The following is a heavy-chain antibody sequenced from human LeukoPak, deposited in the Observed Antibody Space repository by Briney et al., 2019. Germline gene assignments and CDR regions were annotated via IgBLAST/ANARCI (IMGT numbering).Heavy chain of an antibody. CDR3: ARARWYNDYGDSFGY. CDR2: ISYDGSNK. Sequence: GGSLRLSCAASGFTFSSYAMHWVRQAPGKGLEWVAVISYDGSNKYYADSVKGRFTISRDNSKNTLYLQMNSLRAEDTAVYYCARARWYNDYGDSFGYWGQGTLVTVSS. D-gene: IGHD4-17*01. V-gene: IGHV3-30-3*01. CDR1: GFTFSSYA. J-gene: IGHJ4*02.